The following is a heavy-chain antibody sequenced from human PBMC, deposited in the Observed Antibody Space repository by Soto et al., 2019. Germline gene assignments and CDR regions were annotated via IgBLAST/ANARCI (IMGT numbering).Heavy chain of an antibody. J-gene: IGHJ4*02. CDR3: ARGIAVAAFDY. CDR1: GFTFSSYS. Sequence: SLRLSCAASGFTFSSYSMNWVRQAPGKGLEWVSYISSSSSTIYYADSVKGRFTISRDNAKNSLYLQMNSLRAEDTAVYYCARGIAVAAFDYWGQGTLVTVSS. CDR2: ISSSSSTI. V-gene: IGHV3-48*01. D-gene: IGHD6-19*01.